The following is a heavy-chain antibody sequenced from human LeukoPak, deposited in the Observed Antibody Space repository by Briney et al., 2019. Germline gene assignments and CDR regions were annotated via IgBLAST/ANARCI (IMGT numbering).Heavy chain of an antibody. V-gene: IGHV3-11*04. D-gene: IGHD3-10*01. CDR1: GYMFSDYY. CDR2: TSHSGSTI. Sequence: PGGSLRLSCAASGYMFSDYYMSWIRQAPEKGLEWLSYTSHSGSTIYYADSVKGRFTVSRDNAKNSLYLQMNNLRAEDTARYYCATYGSGSGTFFDSWGQGTLVTVSS. CDR3: ATYGSGSGTFFDS. J-gene: IGHJ4*01.